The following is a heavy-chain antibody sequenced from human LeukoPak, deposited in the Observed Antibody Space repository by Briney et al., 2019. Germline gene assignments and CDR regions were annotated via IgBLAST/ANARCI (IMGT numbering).Heavy chain of an antibody. CDR1: GGTFSSYA. Sequence: SVKVSRKASGGTFSSYAISWVRQAPGQGLEWMGRIIPILGIANYAQKFQGRVTITADKSTSTAYMELSSLRYEDTAVYYCARDGYSSSWSGGYWGQGTLVTVSS. CDR3: ARDGYSSSWSGGY. V-gene: IGHV1-69*04. J-gene: IGHJ4*02. D-gene: IGHD6-13*01. CDR2: IIPILGIA.